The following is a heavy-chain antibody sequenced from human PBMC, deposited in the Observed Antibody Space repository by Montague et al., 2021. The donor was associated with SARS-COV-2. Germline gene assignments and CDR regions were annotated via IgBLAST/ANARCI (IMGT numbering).Heavy chain of an antibody. CDR3: ASLKTDYSNYFDY. D-gene: IGHD4-11*01. Sequence: SLRLSCAASGFTFSSYAMHWVRQAPGKGLEWVAVISYDGSNKYYADPVKGRFTISRDNSKNTLYLQMNSLRAEDTAVYYCASLKTDYSNYFDYWGQGTLVTVSS. CDR1: GFTFSSYA. V-gene: IGHV3-30*04. J-gene: IGHJ4*02. CDR2: ISYDGSNK.